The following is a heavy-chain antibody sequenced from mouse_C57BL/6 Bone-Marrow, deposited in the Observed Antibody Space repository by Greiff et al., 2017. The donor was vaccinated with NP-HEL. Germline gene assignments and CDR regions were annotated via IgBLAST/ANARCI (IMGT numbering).Heavy chain of an antibody. CDR3: ATRDFGTTVVAKGY. CDR2: IYPGDGDT. V-gene: IGHV1-80*01. J-gene: IGHJ2*01. D-gene: IGHD1-1*01. Sequence: QVQLKQSGAELVKPGASVKISCKASGYAFSSYWMNWVKQRPGKGLEWIGQIYPGDGDTNYNEKFKSKATLTVDTSSSTAYMQLSSLTSEDSAVYYCATRDFGTTVVAKGYWGQGTTLTVSS. CDR1: GYAFSSYW.